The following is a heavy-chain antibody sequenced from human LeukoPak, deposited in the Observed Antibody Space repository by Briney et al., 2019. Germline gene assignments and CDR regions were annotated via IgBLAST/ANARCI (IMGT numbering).Heavy chain of an antibody. J-gene: IGHJ4*02. CDR1: GFTFSSYA. V-gene: IGHV3-23*01. Sequence: PGGSLRLSCAASGFTFSSYAMSWVRQAPGKGLEWVSAISGSGGSTYYADSVKGRFTISRDNSKNTLYLQMNSLRAEDTAVYYCAKDLPAYYYDSSGYSPPGYSDYWGQGTLVTVSS. D-gene: IGHD3-22*01. CDR3: AKDLPAYYYDSSGYSPPGYSDY. CDR2: ISGSGGST.